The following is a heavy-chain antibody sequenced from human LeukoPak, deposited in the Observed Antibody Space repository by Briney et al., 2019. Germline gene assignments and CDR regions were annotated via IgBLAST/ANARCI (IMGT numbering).Heavy chain of an antibody. CDR2: ISGAGGTT. Sequence: GGSLRLSCAASGFIFSHFGMTWVRQAPGKGLEWVSSISGAGGTTYYADSVKGRFTISRENSKNTLSLQLGSLRAEDTAIYYCAKAVVETAIATAFDVWGQGTWVTVSS. CDR3: AKAVVETAIATAFDV. V-gene: IGHV3-23*01. D-gene: IGHD2-21*02. CDR1: GFIFSHFG. J-gene: IGHJ3*01.